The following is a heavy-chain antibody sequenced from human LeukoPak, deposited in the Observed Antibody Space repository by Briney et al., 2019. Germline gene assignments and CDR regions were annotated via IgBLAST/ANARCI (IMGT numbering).Heavy chain of an antibody. Sequence: GGSLRLSCAASGFTFSSYSMNWVRQAPGKGLEWVSSISSSSSYIYYADSVKGRFTISRDNAENSLYLQMNSPRAEDTAVYYCARDLPVEYYYGSGSSNWFDPWGQGTLVTVSS. CDR1: GFTFSSYS. J-gene: IGHJ5*02. D-gene: IGHD3-10*01. CDR3: ARDLPVEYYYGSGSSNWFDP. V-gene: IGHV3-21*01. CDR2: ISSSSSYI.